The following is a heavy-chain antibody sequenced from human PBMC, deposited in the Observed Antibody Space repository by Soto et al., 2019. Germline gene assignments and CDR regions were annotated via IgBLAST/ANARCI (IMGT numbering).Heavy chain of an antibody. CDR1: GFSLSTTGVG. D-gene: IGHD3-10*01. V-gene: IGHV2-5*02. J-gene: IGHJ4*02. CDR3: ARSLWFGELH. CDR2: IYWDNDK. Sequence: QITLKESGPTLENPTQTLTLTCSFSGFSLSTTGVGVGWIRQSPGKALEWLAIIYWDNDKRYSPSLKSRVTITKDPSKNQVVLTVTNMDPVDTGTYYCARSLWFGELHWGQGALVTVSS.